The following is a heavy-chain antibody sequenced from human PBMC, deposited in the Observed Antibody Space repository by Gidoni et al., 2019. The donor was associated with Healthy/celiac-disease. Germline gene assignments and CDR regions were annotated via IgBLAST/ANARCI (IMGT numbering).Heavy chain of an antibody. CDR1: GFTFSSYA. CDR2: ISGSGGST. CDR3: AKADKYLRFLEWLNYYGMDV. Sequence: EVQLLESGGGLVQPGGSLRLSCAASGFTFSSYAISWVRQAPGKGLEWVSSISGSGGSTYYADSVKGRFTISRDNSKNTRYLQMNSLRAEDTAVYYCAKADKYLRFLEWLNYYGMDVWGQGTTVTVSS. J-gene: IGHJ6*02. V-gene: IGHV3-23*01. D-gene: IGHD3-3*01.